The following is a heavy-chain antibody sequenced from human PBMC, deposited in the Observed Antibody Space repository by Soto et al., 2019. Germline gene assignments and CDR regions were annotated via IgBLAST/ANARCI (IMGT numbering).Heavy chain of an antibody. V-gene: IGHV1-69*13. CDR1: GGTFSSYA. J-gene: IGHJ6*02. CDR2: IIPIFGTV. Sequence: SVKVSCKASGGTFSSYAISWVRQAPGQGLEWMGGIIPIFGTVNYAQKFQGRVTITADESTSTAYMELSSLRSEDTAVYYCAKSIAARPRRDYYYGMDVWGQGTTVTVSS. CDR3: AKSIAARPRRDYYYGMDV. D-gene: IGHD6-6*01.